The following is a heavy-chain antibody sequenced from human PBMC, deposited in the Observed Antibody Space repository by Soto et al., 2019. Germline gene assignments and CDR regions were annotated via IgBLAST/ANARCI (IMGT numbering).Heavy chain of an antibody. V-gene: IGHV3-48*03. CDR3: ARKGGSEVSYYFFALDV. CDR1: GFTVGSYE. J-gene: IGHJ6*02. Sequence: GSLGLGCAASGFTVGSYEMNWVRQAPGKGLEWVSYSSGSTIYYADSVKGRFTISRDNAKNSLYLQMNSLRAEDTAVYYCARKGGSEVSYYFFALDVWGQGTKVTVYS. CDR2: SSGSTI. D-gene: IGHD1-26*01.